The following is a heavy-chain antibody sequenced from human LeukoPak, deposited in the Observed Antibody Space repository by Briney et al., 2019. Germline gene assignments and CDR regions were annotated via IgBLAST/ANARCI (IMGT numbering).Heavy chain of an antibody. Sequence: SVKVSCKASGGTFSSYAISWVRQAPGQGLEWMGGIIPIFGTANYAQKFQGRVTITADKSTSTAYMELSSLRSEDTAVYYCARIPYDILSGDLYYYYGMDVWGKGTTVTVSS. D-gene: IGHD3-9*01. CDR3: ARIPYDILSGDLYYYYGMDV. CDR2: IIPIFGTA. V-gene: IGHV1-69*06. CDR1: GGTFSSYA. J-gene: IGHJ6*04.